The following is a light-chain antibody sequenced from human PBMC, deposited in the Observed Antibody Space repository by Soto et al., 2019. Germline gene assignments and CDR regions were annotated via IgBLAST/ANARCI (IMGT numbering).Light chain of an antibody. V-gene: IGKV3-15*01. Sequence: EIVMTQSPAILSVSPGERATLSCRANQSISSNLAWYQQKPGQAPRLLIYGAATRATGIPARFSGSGSGTDFTLTINNLEPEDFAVYYCQVRTNWSIAFGRGTRLEIK. CDR1: QSISSN. CDR2: GAA. CDR3: QVRTNWSIA. J-gene: IGKJ5*01.